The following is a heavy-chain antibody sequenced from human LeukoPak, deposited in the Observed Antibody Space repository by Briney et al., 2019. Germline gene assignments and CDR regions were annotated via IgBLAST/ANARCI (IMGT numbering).Heavy chain of an antibody. D-gene: IGHD4-17*01. CDR2: IKQDGSEK. V-gene: IGHV3-7*01. CDR3: ARAFHDYGDLIHLDY. CDR1: GFTFSSYA. J-gene: IGHJ4*02. Sequence: GGSLRLSCAASGFTFSSYAMSWVRQAPGKGLEWVANIKQDGSEKYYVDSVKGRFTISRDNAKNSLYLQMNSLRAEDTAVYYCARAFHDYGDLIHLDYWGQGTLVTVSS.